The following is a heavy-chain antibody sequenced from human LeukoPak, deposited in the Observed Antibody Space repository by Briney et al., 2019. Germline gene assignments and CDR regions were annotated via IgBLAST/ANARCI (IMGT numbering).Heavy chain of an antibody. CDR3: ARAIAAAGTKDDYYYMDV. V-gene: IGHV3-48*01. D-gene: IGHD6-13*01. CDR1: GFTFSSYS. J-gene: IGHJ6*03. Sequence: GGSLRLPCAASGFTFSSYSMNWVRQAPGKGLEWVSYISSSSSTIYYADSVKGRFTISRDNAKNSLYLQINSLRAEDTAVYYCARAIAAAGTKDDYYYMDVWGKGTTVTVSS. CDR2: ISSSSSTI.